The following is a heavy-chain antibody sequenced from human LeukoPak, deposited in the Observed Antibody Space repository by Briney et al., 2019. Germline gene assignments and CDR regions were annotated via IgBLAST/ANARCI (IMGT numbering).Heavy chain of an antibody. V-gene: IGHV3-30*04. Sequence: PGGSLRLSCAASGFTFSSYAMHWVRQAPGKGLEWVAVISYDGSNKYYADSVKGRFTISRDNSKNTLYLQMNSLRAEDTAAYYCARDLAGLSDYWGQGTLVTVSS. J-gene: IGHJ4*02. D-gene: IGHD7-27*01. CDR3: ARDLAGLSDY. CDR2: ISYDGSNK. CDR1: GFTFSSYA.